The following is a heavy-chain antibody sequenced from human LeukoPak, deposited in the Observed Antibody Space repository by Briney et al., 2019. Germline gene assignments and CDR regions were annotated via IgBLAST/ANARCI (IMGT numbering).Heavy chain of an antibody. J-gene: IGHJ4*02. CDR1: GGTFSSYA. CDR3: AVRGEQLGIFDY. D-gene: IGHD6-6*01. V-gene: IGHV1-69*05. Sequence: SVKVSCKASGGTFSSYAISWVRQAPGQGLEWMGGIIPIFGTANYAQKFQGRVTITTDESTSTAYMELSSLRSEDTAVYYCAVRGEQLGIFDYWGQGTLVTVSP. CDR2: IIPIFGTA.